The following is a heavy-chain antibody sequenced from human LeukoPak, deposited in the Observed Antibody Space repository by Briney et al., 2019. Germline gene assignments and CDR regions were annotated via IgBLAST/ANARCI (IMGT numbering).Heavy chain of an antibody. V-gene: IGHV3-20*04. CDR1: GFTFDDYG. D-gene: IGHD6-13*01. Sequence: GGSLRLSCAASGFTFDDYGMNWVRLAPGKGMEWVSGINWNGGSTAYADSVKGRFTISRDNAKNSLYLQMSSLRAEDTALYYCARDIAAAGPYYFDYWGQGTLVTASS. CDR2: INWNGGST. J-gene: IGHJ4*02. CDR3: ARDIAAAGPYYFDY.